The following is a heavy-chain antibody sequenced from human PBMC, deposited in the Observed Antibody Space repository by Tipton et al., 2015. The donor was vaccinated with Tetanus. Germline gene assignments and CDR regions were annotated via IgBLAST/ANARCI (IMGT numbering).Heavy chain of an antibody. V-gene: IGHV1-8*02. J-gene: IGHJ6*02. CDR1: GYTFTSYG. CDR2: LNPKSGSA. D-gene: IGHD2-2*01. CDR3: AGGSSIRHGLDV. Sequence: QSGAEVKKPGASVKVSCKASGYTFTSYGLNWVRKAAGRGFEWMGWLNPKSGSAAYAPRFQGRVTMTTNTSITTAFMEVASLTYEDTAVYYCAGGSSIRHGLDVWGHGTSVTVSS.